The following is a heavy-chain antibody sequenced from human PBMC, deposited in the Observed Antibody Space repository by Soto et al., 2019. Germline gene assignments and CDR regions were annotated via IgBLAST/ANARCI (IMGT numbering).Heavy chain of an antibody. CDR2: IIPIFGTA. CDR1: GGTFSSYA. Sequence: SVKVSCKXSGGTFSSYAISWVRQAPGQGLEWMGGIIPIFGTANYAQKFQGRVTITADKSTSTAYMELSSLRSEDTAVYYCARALYCSGGSCYSPAFDPWGQGTLVTVSS. V-gene: IGHV1-69*06. CDR3: ARALYCSGGSCYSPAFDP. J-gene: IGHJ5*02. D-gene: IGHD2-15*01.